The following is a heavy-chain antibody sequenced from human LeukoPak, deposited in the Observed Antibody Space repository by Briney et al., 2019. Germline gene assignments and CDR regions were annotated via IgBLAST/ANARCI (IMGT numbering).Heavy chain of an antibody. CDR1: GGSFSGYY. J-gene: IGHJ4*02. CDR3: ARGRYGSGSHYYFDY. CDR2: INHSGST. V-gene: IGHV4-34*01. Sequence: SETLSLTCAVYGGSFSGYYWSWIRQPPGKGLEWIGEINHSGSTNYNPSLKSRVTISVDTSKNQFSLKLSSVTAADPAVYYCARGRYGSGSHYYFDYWGQGTLVTVSS. D-gene: IGHD3-10*01.